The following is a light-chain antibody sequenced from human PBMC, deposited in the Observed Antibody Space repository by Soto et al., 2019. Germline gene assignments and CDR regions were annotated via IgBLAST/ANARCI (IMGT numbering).Light chain of an antibody. Sequence: EIVMTQSPATLSVSPGERATLSCRASQSVGSNLAWYQQKPGQAPRLLMYGASTRATGVPARFSGSGSGAELTLTISSLQSEDFAVYYCQQYNNRPPWTFGQGTKVEI. J-gene: IGKJ1*01. CDR1: QSVGSN. V-gene: IGKV3-15*01. CDR2: GAS. CDR3: QQYNNRPPWT.